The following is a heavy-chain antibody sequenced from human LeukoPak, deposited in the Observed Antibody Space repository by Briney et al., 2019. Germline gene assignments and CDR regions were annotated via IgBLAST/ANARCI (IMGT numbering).Heavy chain of an antibody. D-gene: IGHD5-24*01. V-gene: IGHV3-11*01. CDR3: AREAPQGRWLYGFDY. CDR1: GFTFSDYY. Sequence: GGSLRLSCAASGFTFSDYYMSWIRQAPGKGLEWVSYISSSGSTIYYADSVKGRFTISRDNAKNSLYLQMNSLRAEDTAVYYCAREAPQGRWLYGFDYWGQGTLVTVSS. CDR2: ISSSGSTI. J-gene: IGHJ4*02.